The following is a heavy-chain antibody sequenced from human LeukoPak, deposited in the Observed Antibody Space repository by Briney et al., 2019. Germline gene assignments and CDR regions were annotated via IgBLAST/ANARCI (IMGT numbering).Heavy chain of an antibody. V-gene: IGHV3-11*03. Sequence: GGSLRLSCAASGFTFSDYYMSWIRQAPGKGLEWVSYISSSSSYTNYADSVKGRFTISRDNSKNTLYLQMNSLRAEDTAVYYCAKRAVAGAYFDYWGQGTLVTVSS. CDR1: GFTFSDYY. J-gene: IGHJ4*02. CDR2: ISSSSSYT. CDR3: AKRAVAGAYFDY. D-gene: IGHD6-19*01.